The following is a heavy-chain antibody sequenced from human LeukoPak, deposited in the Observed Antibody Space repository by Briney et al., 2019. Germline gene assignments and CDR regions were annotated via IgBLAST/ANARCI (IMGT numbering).Heavy chain of an antibody. J-gene: IGHJ2*01. V-gene: IGHV3-23*01. CDR2: ITGSGDNT. Sequence: GGSLRFSCAASGLTFTSQGMAWVRQAPAKGLEWVSTITGSGDNTYYADSLKGRFPISRNNSKNTLYLQMNSLISEDTAVYYCAKMQGCFDLWGRGTLVTVSS. CDR1: GLTFTSQG. CDR3: AKMQGCFDL.